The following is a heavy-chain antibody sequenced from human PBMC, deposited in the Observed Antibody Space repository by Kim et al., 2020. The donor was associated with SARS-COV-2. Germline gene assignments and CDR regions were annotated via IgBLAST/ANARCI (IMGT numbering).Heavy chain of an antibody. CDR3: ARDMPYYDFWSCYYNGMDV. CDR2: IWYDGSNK. Sequence: GGSLRLSCAASGFTFSSYGMHWVRQAPGKGLEWVAVIWYDGSNKYYADSVKGRFTISRDNSKNTLYLQMNSLRAEDTAVYYCARDMPYYDFWSCYYNGMDVWGQGTTVTVSS. V-gene: IGHV3-33*01. D-gene: IGHD3-3*01. CDR1: GFTFSSYG. J-gene: IGHJ6*02.